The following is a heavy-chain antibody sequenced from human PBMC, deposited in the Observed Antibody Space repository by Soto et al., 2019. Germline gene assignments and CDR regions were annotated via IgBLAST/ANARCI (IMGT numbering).Heavy chain of an antibody. Sequence: ASVKVSCKASGYTFTSYGISWVRQAPGQGLEWMGWISAYNGNTNYAQKLQGRVTMTTDTSTSTTYMELRRLRSDDTAVYYCASSSTPFTIFGVVSNPYAFDIWGQGTMVTVSS. J-gene: IGHJ3*02. V-gene: IGHV1-18*01. D-gene: IGHD3-3*01. CDR3: ASSSTPFTIFGVVSNPYAFDI. CDR2: ISAYNGNT. CDR1: GYTFTSYG.